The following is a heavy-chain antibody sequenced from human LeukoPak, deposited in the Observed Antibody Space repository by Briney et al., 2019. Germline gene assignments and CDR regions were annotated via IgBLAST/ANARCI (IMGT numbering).Heavy chain of an antibody. J-gene: IGHJ3*02. V-gene: IGHV1-8*03. D-gene: IGHD2-2*01. CDR3: ARGVLVPAAHGGAFDI. CDR2: MNPNSGNT. Sequence: ASVKVSCKASGYTFTSYDINWVRQATGQGLEWMGWMNPNSGNTGYAQKFQGRVTITADESTSTAYMELSSLRSEDTAVYYCARGVLVPAAHGGAFDIWGQGTMVTVSS. CDR1: GYTFTSYD.